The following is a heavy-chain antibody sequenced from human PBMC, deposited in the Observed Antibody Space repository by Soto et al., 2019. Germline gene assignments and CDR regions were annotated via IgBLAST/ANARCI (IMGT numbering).Heavy chain of an antibody. D-gene: IGHD6-19*01. J-gene: IGHJ4*02. Sequence: QVQLVESGGGVVQPGRSLRLSCAASGFNFSSYVMHWVRQAPGKGLEWVAVIWYDGGNKYYADSVKGRFTISRDNSKNTLYMQMNRLRAEDTAVYYCARDGQWLPRDGLRSSYYFDYCGQGTLVTVSS. V-gene: IGHV3-33*01. CDR3: ARDGQWLPRDGLRSSYYFDY. CDR1: GFNFSSYV. CDR2: IWYDGGNK.